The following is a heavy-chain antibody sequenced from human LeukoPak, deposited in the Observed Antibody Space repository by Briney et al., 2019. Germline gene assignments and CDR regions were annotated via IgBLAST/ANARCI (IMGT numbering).Heavy chain of an antibody. Sequence: PRGTLRLSSAASRFTFTSYTMHSVREAPGKRLECGAVISIHGSNKYYADSVKGRFTISRDNSKNTLYLQMNSLRAEDTAVYYCARDMQEIAPYQLPTDYYYYGMDVWGQGTAVTVSS. D-gene: IGHD2-2*01. V-gene: IGHV3-30*04. CDR1: RFTFTSYT. CDR2: ISIHGSNK. J-gene: IGHJ6*02. CDR3: ARDMQEIAPYQLPTDYYYYGMDV.